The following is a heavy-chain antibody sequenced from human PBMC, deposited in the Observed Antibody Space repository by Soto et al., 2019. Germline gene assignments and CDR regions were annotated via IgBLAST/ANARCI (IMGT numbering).Heavy chain of an antibody. V-gene: IGHV2-5*02. CDR2: AYWDDDN. Sequence: QITLKESGPTLVKPTQTLTLTCSFSGFSLSTTGVGVGWIRQPPGKALEWLGFAYWDDDNRYSPSLKSRLTNPKDTSGNRVALTMTNMDPVDTATYFCAHRRGGYNWDDAHFDYWGQGTLVTVSS. CDR1: GFSLSTTGVG. D-gene: IGHD1-20*01. J-gene: IGHJ4*02. CDR3: AHRRGGYNWDDAHFDY.